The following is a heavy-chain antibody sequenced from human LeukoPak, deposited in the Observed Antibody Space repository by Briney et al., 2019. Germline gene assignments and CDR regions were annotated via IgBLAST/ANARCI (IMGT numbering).Heavy chain of an antibody. D-gene: IGHD2/OR15-2a*01. V-gene: IGHV4-39*01. CDR1: GGSISSDH. CDR3: ARHGQVIGKDWYFDL. CDR2: IYYTGRT. J-gene: IGHJ2*01. Sequence: PSEALSLTCTVSGGSISSDHWNWIRQPPGKGLEWIGSIYYTGRTFYNSSLKSRVTISVATSKNQFSLKLSSVTAADTAVYYCARHGQVIGKDWYFDLWGRGTLVTVPS.